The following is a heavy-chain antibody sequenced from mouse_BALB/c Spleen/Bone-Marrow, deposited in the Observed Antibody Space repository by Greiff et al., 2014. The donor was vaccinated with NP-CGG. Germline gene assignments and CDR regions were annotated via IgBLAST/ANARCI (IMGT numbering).Heavy chain of an antibody. CDR1: GFNIKDSF. V-gene: IGHV14-3*02. Sequence: EVQLQQSGADLVKPGASVKLSCTTSGFNIKDSFMHWVKQRPEQGLEWIGRIDPASGNTKYDQKFKGKATVTADTSSNKVSLQLIGLTSEDAAVYYCAHDAPFTYWGQGTLVTVSA. CDR2: IDPASGNT. J-gene: IGHJ3*01. D-gene: IGHD2-3*01. CDR3: AHDAPFTY.